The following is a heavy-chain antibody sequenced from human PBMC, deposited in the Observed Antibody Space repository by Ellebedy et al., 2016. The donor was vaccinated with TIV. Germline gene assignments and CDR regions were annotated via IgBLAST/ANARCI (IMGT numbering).Heavy chain of an antibody. CDR1: GYPFPNYG. J-gene: IGHJ4*02. Sequence: AASVTVSCKASGYPFPNYGVRWVRQAPGQGLEWVGWISAYNGNPKDGQKFQGRISLTTDTSMGTAYMELRSLRSDDTGVYFGARDVPADAAALHDYWGQGTRVTVSS. CDR2: ISAYNGNP. V-gene: IGHV1-18*04. CDR3: ARDVPADAAALHDY. D-gene: IGHD2-2*01.